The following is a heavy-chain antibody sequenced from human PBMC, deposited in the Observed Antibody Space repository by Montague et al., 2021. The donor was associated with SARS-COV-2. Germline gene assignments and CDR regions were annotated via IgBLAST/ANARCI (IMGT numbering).Heavy chain of an antibody. CDR3: VREKAGGLRNVFDI. V-gene: IGHV4-38-2*02. CDR1: GFSIGSGDY. Sequence: SETLSLTCTVSGFSIGSGDYWGWIRQPPGKGLGWIGSNYHSGTTYYNPSLQSRLTMSIDTSTNQFSLRLTSVTAADTAVFFCVREKAGGLRNVFDIWGQGTMVTVSS. J-gene: IGHJ3*02. CDR2: NYHSGTT.